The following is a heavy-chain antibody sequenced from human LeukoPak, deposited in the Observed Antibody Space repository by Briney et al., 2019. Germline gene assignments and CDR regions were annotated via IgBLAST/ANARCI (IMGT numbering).Heavy chain of an antibody. D-gene: IGHD2-21*02. V-gene: IGHV3-7*01. CDR3: ARGDWAPFVY. CDR1: GFTFSDYW. Sequence: GGSLRLSCAASGFTFSDYWMNWVRQAPGKGLEWVANIDQNGGGKYYLDSVKGRFTISRDNAKSSLYLQIDSLRAEDTAVYYGARGDWAPFVYWGQGSLLTVSS. CDR2: IDQNGGGK. J-gene: IGHJ4*02.